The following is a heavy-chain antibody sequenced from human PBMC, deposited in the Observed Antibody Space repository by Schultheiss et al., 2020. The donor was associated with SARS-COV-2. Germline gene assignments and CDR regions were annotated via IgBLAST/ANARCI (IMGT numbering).Heavy chain of an antibody. CDR3: ARARLTLYSSSPGYFDY. CDR2: ISSSSSYI. Sequence: GESLKIYCAASGFTFSSYWMHWVRQAPGKGLEWVSSISSSSSYIYYADSVKGRFTISRDNAKNSLYLQMNSLRAEDTDVYYCARARLTLYSSSPGYFDYWGQGTLVTVSS. CDR1: GFTFSSYW. V-gene: IGHV3-21*01. D-gene: IGHD6-6*01. J-gene: IGHJ4*02.